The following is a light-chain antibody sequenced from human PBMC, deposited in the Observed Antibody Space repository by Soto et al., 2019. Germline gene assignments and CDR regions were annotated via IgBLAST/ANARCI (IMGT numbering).Light chain of an antibody. CDR1: QSVRSN. CDR3: HHYDAAMWT. Sequence: EIVLTQSPGTLSLSPGERATLSCRASQSVRSNLDWYQQKPGQSPRLLIYGASTRATGIPDRFSGSGSGTDFTLTISRLEAEDFAVYYCHHYDAAMWTFGQGTKVEIK. CDR2: GAS. J-gene: IGKJ1*01. V-gene: IGKV3-20*01.